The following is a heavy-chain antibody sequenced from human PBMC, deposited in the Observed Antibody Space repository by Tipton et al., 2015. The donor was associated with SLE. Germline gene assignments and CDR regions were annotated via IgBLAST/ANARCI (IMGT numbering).Heavy chain of an antibody. V-gene: IGHV4-39*07. CDR1: GGSISSSSYY. J-gene: IGHJ4*02. D-gene: IGHD1-26*01. Sequence: TLSLTCTVSGGSISSSSYYWGWIRQPPGKGLEWIGSIYYSGSTYYNPSLKSRVTISVDTSKNQFSLKLSSVTAADTAVYYCAGMSYPREGYFDYWGQGTLVTFFS. CDR2: IYYSGST. CDR3: AGMSYPREGYFDY.